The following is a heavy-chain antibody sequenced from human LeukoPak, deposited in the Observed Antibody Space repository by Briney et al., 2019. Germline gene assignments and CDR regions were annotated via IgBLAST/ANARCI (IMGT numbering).Heavy chain of an antibody. V-gene: IGHV4-59*01. J-gene: IGHJ5*02. CDR1: GGSISSYY. Sequence: PSETLSLTCTVSGGSISSYYWSWIRQPPGKGLEWIGYIYYSGSTNYNPSPKSRVTISVDTSKNQFSLKLSSVTAADTAVYYCARARVVVITERAYGDWFDPWGQGTLVTVSS. CDR3: ARARVVVITERAYGDWFDP. D-gene: IGHD3-22*01. CDR2: IYYSGST.